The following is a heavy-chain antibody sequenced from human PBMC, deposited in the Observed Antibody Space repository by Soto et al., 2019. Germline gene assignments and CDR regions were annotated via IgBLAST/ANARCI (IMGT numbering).Heavy chain of an antibody. Sequence: GGSLRLSCAASGFTFSSYSMNWVRQAPGKGLEWVSSISSSSSYIYYADSVKGRFTISRDNAKNSLYLEMNSLRAEDTAVYYCARDTSYYYDSSGLYWGQGTLVTVS. V-gene: IGHV3-21*01. D-gene: IGHD3-22*01. CDR3: ARDTSYYYDSSGLY. J-gene: IGHJ4*02. CDR1: GFTFSSYS. CDR2: ISSSSSYI.